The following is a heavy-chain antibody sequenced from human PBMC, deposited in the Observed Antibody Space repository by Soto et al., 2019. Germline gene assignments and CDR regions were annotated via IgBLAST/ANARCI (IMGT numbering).Heavy chain of an antibody. J-gene: IGHJ4*01. CDR1: GYNFTNFD. CDR2: MNPSSGET. V-gene: IGHV1-8*01. D-gene: IGHD2-15*01. Sequence: ASVKVSCKTSGYNFTNFDINWVRQAPGRGLVWMGWMNPSSGETGSAQNFQGRVTMTRDISTRTFFMQLTSLRSEDTAIYYCARLAEYCNGIKCYSNFDFWGRGTQVTVSS. CDR3: ARLAEYCNGIKCYSNFDF.